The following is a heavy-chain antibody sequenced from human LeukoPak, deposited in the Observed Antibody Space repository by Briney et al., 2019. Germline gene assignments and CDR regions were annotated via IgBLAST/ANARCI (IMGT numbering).Heavy chain of an antibody. V-gene: IGHV3-30*02. Sequence: GGSLRLSCAASGFTFSSYGMHWVRQAPGKGLEWVAFIRYDGSNKYYADSVKGRFTISRDNSKNTLYLQMNSLRAEDTAVYYCAKKAPIAARPYPGYWGQGTLVTVSS. CDR2: IRYDGSNK. D-gene: IGHD6-6*01. CDR3: AKKAPIAARPYPGY. CDR1: GFTFSSYG. J-gene: IGHJ4*02.